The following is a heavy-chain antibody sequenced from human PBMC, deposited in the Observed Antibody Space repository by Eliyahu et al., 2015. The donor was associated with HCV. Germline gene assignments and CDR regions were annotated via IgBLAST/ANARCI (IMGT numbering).Heavy chain of an antibody. Sequence: QVQLQESGPGLVKPSETLSLTCXVSGYSISSXXYWGWIRQPPGTGLEWIGSIYHSGSTYYNPSLKSRVTISVDTSKNQFSLKLSSVTAADTAVYYCARGRTDYYDSSGSNWFDPWGQGTLVTVSS. J-gene: IGHJ5*02. CDR2: IYHSGST. CDR3: ARGRTDYYDSSGSNWFDP. V-gene: IGHV4-38-2*02. CDR1: GYSISSXXY. D-gene: IGHD3-22*01.